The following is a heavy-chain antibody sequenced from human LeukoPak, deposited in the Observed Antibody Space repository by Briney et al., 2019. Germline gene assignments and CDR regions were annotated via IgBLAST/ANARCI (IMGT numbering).Heavy chain of an antibody. CDR2: INPNSGGT. CDR3: ARGYCSGGDCYEFDV. J-gene: IGHJ3*01. Sequence: ASVKVSCKASGYTFTGCYMHWVRQAPGQGLEWMGWINPNSGGTMYAQKFQGRVTMTRDTSIGTAYMDLSRLRSDDTALYYCARGYCSGGDCYEFDVWGQGTMVTVSS. CDR1: GYTFTGCY. V-gene: IGHV1-2*02. D-gene: IGHD2-15*01.